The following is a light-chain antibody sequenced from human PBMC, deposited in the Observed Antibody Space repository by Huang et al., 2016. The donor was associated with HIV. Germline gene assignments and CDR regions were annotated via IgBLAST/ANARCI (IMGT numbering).Light chain of an antibody. CDR2: KAS. Sequence: DIQMTQSPSTLSAFVGDRVTITCRTSHSISSWLAWYQQKPGKSPNLLIAKASNLESGVPSMFSGNGSGTEFTLTISGLQPDDLATYYCQQQWTFGQGTKVEI. J-gene: IGKJ1*01. CDR3: QQQWT. V-gene: IGKV1-5*03. CDR1: HSISSW.